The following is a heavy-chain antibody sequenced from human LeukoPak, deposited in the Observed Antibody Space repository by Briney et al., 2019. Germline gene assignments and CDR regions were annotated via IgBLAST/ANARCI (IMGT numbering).Heavy chain of an antibody. V-gene: IGHV3-30*18. CDR1: GFTFGSYG. J-gene: IGHJ1*01. CDR2: ISYDGSNK. CDR3: AKDPAGWTVAAPFQH. Sequence: GGSLRLSCAASGFTFGSYGMHWVRQAPGKGLEWVAVISYDGSNKYYADSVKGRFTISRDDSKNTLYLQMNSLRAEDTAVYYCAKDPAGWTVAAPFQHWGQGTLVTVSS. D-gene: IGHD6-19*01.